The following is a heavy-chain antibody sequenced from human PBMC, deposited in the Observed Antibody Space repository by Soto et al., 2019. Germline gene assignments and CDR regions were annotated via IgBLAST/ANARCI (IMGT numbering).Heavy chain of an antibody. CDR3: ARDRGYYDSSGYRDDAFDI. V-gene: IGHV4-59*01. J-gene: IGHJ3*02. D-gene: IGHD3-22*01. CDR2: IYYSGST. CDR1: GGSISSYY. Sequence: SETLSLTYTVSGGSISSYYWSWIRQPPGKGLEWIGYIYYSGSTNYNPSLKSRVTISVDTSKNQFSLKLSSVTAADTAVYYCARDRGYYDSSGYRDDAFDIWGRGTMVTVSS.